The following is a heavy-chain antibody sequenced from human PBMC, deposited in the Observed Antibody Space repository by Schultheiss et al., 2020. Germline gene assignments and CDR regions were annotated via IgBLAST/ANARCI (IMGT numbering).Heavy chain of an antibody. CDR3: AKDHGGSYHY. CDR2: ISGSGGST. V-gene: IGHV3-23*01. Sequence: GGSLRLSCAASGFTFSSYSMNWVRQAPGKGLEWVSGISGSGGSTYYADSVKGRFTISRDNSKNTLYLQMNSLRAEDTAVYYCAKDHGGSYHYWGQGTLVTVSS. CDR1: GFTFSSYS. D-gene: IGHD1-26*01. J-gene: IGHJ4*02.